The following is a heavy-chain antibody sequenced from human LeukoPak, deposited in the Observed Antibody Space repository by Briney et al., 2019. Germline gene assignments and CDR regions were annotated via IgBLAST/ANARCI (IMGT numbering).Heavy chain of an antibody. D-gene: IGHD3-3*01. CDR3: ARDPYYDFWSGYYAYFDY. CDR2: ISSSSSYI. Sequence: PGGSLRLSCAASGFTFSSYSMNWVRQAPGKGLEWVSSISSSSSYIYYADSVKGRFTISRDNAKNSLYLQMNSLRAEDTAVYYCARDPYYDFWSGYYAYFDYWGQGTLVTVSS. J-gene: IGHJ4*02. V-gene: IGHV3-21*01. CDR1: GFTFSSYS.